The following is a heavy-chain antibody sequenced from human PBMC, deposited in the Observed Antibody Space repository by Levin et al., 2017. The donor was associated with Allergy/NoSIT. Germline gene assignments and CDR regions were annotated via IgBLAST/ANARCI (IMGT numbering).Heavy chain of an antibody. Sequence: GGSLRLSCAASGFTFSSYAMSWVRQAPGKGLEWVSAISGSGGSTYYADSVKGRFTISRDNSKNTLYLQMNSLRAEDTAVYYCIPQGGGQGFDPWGQGTLVTVSS. V-gene: IGHV3-23*01. CDR3: IPQGGGQGFDP. J-gene: IGHJ5*02. CDR2: ISGSGGST. D-gene: IGHD3-16*01. CDR1: GFTFSSYA.